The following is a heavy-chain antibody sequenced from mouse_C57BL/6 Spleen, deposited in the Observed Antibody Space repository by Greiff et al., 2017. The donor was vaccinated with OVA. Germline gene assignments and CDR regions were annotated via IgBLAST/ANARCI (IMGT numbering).Heavy chain of an antibody. J-gene: IGHJ4*01. Sequence: QVQLQQSGAELARPGASVKLSCKASGYTFTSYGISWVKQRTGQGLEWIGEIDPRSGNTYYNEKFKGKATLTADKSSSTAYMELRSLTSEDSAVYFCARSLRGSSYDYYAIDYWGQGTSVTVSS. CDR1: GYTFTSYG. V-gene: IGHV1-81*01. CDR2: IDPRSGNT. CDR3: ARSLRGSSYDYYAIDY. D-gene: IGHD1-1*01.